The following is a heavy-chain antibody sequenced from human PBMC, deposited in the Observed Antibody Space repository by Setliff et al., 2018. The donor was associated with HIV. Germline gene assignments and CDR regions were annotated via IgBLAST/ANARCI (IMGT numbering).Heavy chain of an antibody. J-gene: IGHJ6*03. CDR3: ARDRKFGSSGHYYYYMDI. Sequence: GGSLRLSCVASGFIFRTYGMHWVRQAPGKGLEWVAVIWYDGSAEYYGDSVRGRFTVSRDNFKNTLSLQMNSLRAGDTAVYYCARDRKFGSSGHYYYYMDIWGKGTSVTVSS. V-gene: IGHV3-33*01. D-gene: IGHD6-6*01. CDR2: IWYDGSAE. CDR1: GFIFRTYG.